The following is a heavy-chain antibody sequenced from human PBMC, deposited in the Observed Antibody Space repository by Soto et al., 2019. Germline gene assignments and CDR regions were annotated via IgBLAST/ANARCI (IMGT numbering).Heavy chain of an antibody. Sequence: EVQLVESGGGLVQPGGSLRLSCAASGFTFSSYPMNWVRQAPGKGLEWVSYISSSISTIYYADSVKGRFTISRDNAKNSLYLQMNSLRAEDTALYYCASDWYYMDVWGKGTTVSVSS. V-gene: IGHV3-48*01. CDR2: ISSSISTI. J-gene: IGHJ6*03. CDR1: GFTFSSYP. D-gene: IGHD2-21*01. CDR3: ASDWYYMDV.